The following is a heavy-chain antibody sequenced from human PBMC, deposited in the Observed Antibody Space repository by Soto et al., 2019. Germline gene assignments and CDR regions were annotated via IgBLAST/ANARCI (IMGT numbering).Heavy chain of an antibody. Sequence: EVQLLESGGDLVQPGGSLRLSCALSGFTFSNYAMNWVRQAPGKGLEWVSAITGSGRSTCYAESVKGRFTISRDNSKNTLYLQMISLRAEDTAVYYCANYYGDYAGGEFFQHWGQGTLVTVSS. CDR1: GFTFSNYA. V-gene: IGHV3-23*01. CDR2: ITGSGRST. J-gene: IGHJ1*01. D-gene: IGHD4-17*01. CDR3: ANYYGDYAGGEFFQH.